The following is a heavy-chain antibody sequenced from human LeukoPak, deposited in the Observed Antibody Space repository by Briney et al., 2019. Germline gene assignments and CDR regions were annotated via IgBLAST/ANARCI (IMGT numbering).Heavy chain of an antibody. J-gene: IGHJ6*03. CDR3: ARGGLSYYYMDV. CDR2: MYYSGST. CDR1: GGSIRSNY. Sequence: PSETLSLTCTVSGGSIRSNYWSWIRQPPGKGLEWIGYMYYSGSTNYNPSLKSRVTISVDTSKNQFSLKLSSVTAADAAVYYCARGGLSYYYMDVWGKGTTVTVSS. V-gene: IGHV4-59*01.